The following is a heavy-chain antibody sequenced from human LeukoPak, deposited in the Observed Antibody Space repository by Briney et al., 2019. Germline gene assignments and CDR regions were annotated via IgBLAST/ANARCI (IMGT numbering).Heavy chain of an antibody. CDR1: GYTFDEYG. J-gene: IGHJ3*02. CDR2: ISVYNGNT. Sequence: ASVKVSCKASGYTFDEYGINWVRQAPGQGLECVGWISVYNGNTRYTQNLQGRVTMTTDTSTSTAYMELRSLRSDDTAVYYCARRGYRAHASGDDAFDIWGQGTMVTVSS. D-gene: IGHD5-18*01. CDR3: ARRGYRAHASGDDAFDI. V-gene: IGHV1-18*01.